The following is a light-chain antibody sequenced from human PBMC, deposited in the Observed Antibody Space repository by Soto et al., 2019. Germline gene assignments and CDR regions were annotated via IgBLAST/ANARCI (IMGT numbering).Light chain of an antibody. CDR2: GAS. J-gene: IGKJ5*01. CDR1: QNVLSN. V-gene: IGKV3-15*01. CDR3: QQLHSYPIT. Sequence: EIVMTQSPATLSVSPGERATLSCRASQNVLSNLAWYQQKPGQAPRLLIYGASTRATGLPARFSGSGSGTDFTLTISSLQPEDSAIYYCQQLHSYPITFGHGTRLEIK.